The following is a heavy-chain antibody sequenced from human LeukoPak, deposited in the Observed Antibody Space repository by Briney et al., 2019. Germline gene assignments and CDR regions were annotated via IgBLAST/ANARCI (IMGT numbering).Heavy chain of an antibody. Sequence: GASVKVSCKASGYTFTGYYMHWVRQAPGQGLEWMGWINPNSGGTNYAQKFQGRVTMTRDTSISTAYMELSRLRSDDTAVYYCARCGGSYYGDAFDIWGQGTMVTVSS. CDR3: ARCGGSYYGDAFDI. V-gene: IGHV1-2*02. D-gene: IGHD1-26*01. CDR1: GYTFTGYY. CDR2: INPNSGGT. J-gene: IGHJ3*02.